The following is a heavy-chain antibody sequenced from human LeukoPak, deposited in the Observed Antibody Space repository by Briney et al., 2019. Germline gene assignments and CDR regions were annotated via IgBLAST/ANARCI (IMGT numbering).Heavy chain of an antibody. CDR3: ARRRLNCSTSCYKTDFDY. V-gene: IGHV4-34*01. D-gene: IGHD2-2*02. CDR2: INHSGST. Sequence: SETLSLTCTVSGGSISSYYWSWIRQPPGKGLEWIGEINHSGSTNYNPSLKSRVTISVDTSKNQFSLKLSSVTAADTAVYYCARRRLNCSTSCYKTDFDYWGQGTLVTVSS. CDR1: GGSISSYY. J-gene: IGHJ4*02.